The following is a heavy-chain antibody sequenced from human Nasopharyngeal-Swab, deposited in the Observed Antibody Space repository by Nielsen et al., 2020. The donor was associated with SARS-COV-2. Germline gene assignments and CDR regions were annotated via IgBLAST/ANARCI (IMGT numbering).Heavy chain of an antibody. CDR2: INPSGGT. CDR3: ARDNVVVAAANYYGVDV. J-gene: IGHJ6*01. D-gene: IGHD2-15*01. Sequence: WVRQAPGQGLEWMGMINPSGGTKYTQKFQDRITMTRDTSTSTLYMEVAGLRSDDTAVYYCARDNVVVAAANYYGVDVWGQGTTVTVSS. V-gene: IGHV1-46*01.